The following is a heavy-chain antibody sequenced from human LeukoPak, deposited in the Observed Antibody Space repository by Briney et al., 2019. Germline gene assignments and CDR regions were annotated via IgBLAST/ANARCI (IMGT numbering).Heavy chain of an antibody. CDR1: GFTFSSYG. J-gene: IGHJ4*02. V-gene: IGHV3-30*18. CDR3: AKEGSQYASSWFYY. CDR2: ISHDGTVT. D-gene: IGHD6-13*01. Sequence: GGSQRLSCEASGFTFSSYGMQRARQAPGMGPEWVSVISHDGTVTHYADSVKGRFTISRDSSTNTLYLQMDSLRTEDTAVYYCAKEGSQYASSWFYYWGQGTLVTVSS.